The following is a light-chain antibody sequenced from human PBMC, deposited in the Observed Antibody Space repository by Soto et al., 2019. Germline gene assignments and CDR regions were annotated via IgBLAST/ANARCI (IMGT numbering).Light chain of an antibody. CDR1: QDVSKY. Sequence: ELVLTQSPVTLSLSPGERATLSCRASQDVSKYIGWYQQKPGQAPRLLIYDASNRATGIPARFSGSGSGTDFTLTISSLEPEDFAVYYCQQGGTIVQGTKVEI. V-gene: IGKV3-11*01. CDR2: DAS. J-gene: IGKJ1*01. CDR3: QQGGT.